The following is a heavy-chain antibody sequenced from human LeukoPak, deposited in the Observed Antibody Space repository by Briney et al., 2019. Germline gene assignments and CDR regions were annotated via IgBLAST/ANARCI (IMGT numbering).Heavy chain of an antibody. CDR2: IYYSGST. CDR3: ARDEVDWYFDR. D-gene: IGHD2-2*01. CDR1: GGSISSSSYY. J-gene: IGHJ2*01. Sequence: PSETLSVTCTVSGGSISSSSYYWGWIRQPPGKGLEWIGCIYYSGSTYYNPSLKSRVTISVDTSKNQFSLKLSSVTPADPAGFYCARDEVDWYFDRWGRGTLVTVSS. V-gene: IGHV4-39*02.